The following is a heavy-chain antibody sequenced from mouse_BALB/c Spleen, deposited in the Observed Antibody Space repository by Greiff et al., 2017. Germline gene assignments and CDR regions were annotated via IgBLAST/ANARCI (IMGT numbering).Heavy chain of an antibody. J-gene: IGHJ1*01. CDR2: INPGSGGT. D-gene: IGHD2-2*01. CDR3: AIYGYDVDWYFDV. Sequence: VQLQQSGAELVRPGTSVKVSCKASGYAFTNYLIEWVKQRPGQGLEWIGVINPGSGGTNYNEKFKGKATLTADKSSSTAYMQLSSLTSDDSAVYFCAIYGYDVDWYFDVWGAGTTVTVSS. V-gene: IGHV1-54*01. CDR1: GYAFTNYL.